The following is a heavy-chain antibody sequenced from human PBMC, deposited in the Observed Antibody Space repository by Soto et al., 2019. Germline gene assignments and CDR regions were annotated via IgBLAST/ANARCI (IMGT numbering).Heavy chain of an antibody. Sequence: ASVKVSCKAPRDTFTSYYINWVRQAPGQGLEWMGWINPNGGGTDYAQKFQGRVTMTRDTSVSTAYMELSRLTSDDTAVYYCARDLVVVPAARRKSMDVWGQGTTVTVSS. V-gene: IGHV1-2*02. CDR3: ARDLVVVPAARRKSMDV. CDR1: RDTFTSYY. CDR2: INPNGGGT. J-gene: IGHJ6*02. D-gene: IGHD2-2*01.